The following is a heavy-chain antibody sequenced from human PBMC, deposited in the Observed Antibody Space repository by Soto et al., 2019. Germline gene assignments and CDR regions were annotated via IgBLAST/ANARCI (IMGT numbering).Heavy chain of an antibody. CDR1: GGSISNSDSY. Sequence: SETLSLTCTVSGGSISNSDSYWVWIRQPPGKGLEWVGSIYYGGTTYYNPSLKSRVTISVDTSKNLFSLHLNSVTAADTAIYYCARRGLILMPIWGQGTLVTVSS. V-gene: IGHV4-39*02. J-gene: IGHJ3*02. CDR3: ARRGLILMPI. CDR2: IYYGGTT. D-gene: IGHD2-8*01.